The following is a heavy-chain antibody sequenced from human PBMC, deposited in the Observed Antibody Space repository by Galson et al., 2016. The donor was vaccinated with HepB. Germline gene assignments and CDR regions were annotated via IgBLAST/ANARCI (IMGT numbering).Heavy chain of an antibody. D-gene: IGHD6-13*01. CDR3: EKTPATAVFFAWFDT. CDR2: ISWNRGSI. CDR1: GFTIDDSA. V-gene: IGHV3-9*01. J-gene: IGHJ5*02. Sequence: SLRLSCAAAGFTIDDSAMHWVRQAPGKGLEWVSGISWNRGSIGYADSVKGRFTISRDNAKKSLYLQMNSLRAEDTAFYYCEKTPATAVFFAWFDTWGRGTLVTVSS.